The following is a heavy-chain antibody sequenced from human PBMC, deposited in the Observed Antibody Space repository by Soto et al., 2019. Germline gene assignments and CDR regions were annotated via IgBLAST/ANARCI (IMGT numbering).Heavy chain of an antibody. CDR3: ARMRPTGWHDYYFFGMDL. V-gene: IGHV4-59*11. Sequence: SDTLSLTCNVSGGSLTDHYWTWIRQPPGKGLEWIGCVFSRGGTYYAPSLKSRVTLSLDTSKNHFSLRLTSMTTADTAVYYCARMRPTGWHDYYFFGMDLWGQGTTVTVSS. D-gene: IGHD6-19*01. CDR2: VFSRGGT. J-gene: IGHJ6*02. CDR1: GGSLTDHY.